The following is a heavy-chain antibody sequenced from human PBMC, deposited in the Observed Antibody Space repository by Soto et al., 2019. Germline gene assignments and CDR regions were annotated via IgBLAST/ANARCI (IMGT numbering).Heavy chain of an antibody. CDR2: SIPIFGTA. CDR1: GGTFSSYA. CDR3: ARGPYCGGDCFPPLDY. D-gene: IGHD2-21*02. V-gene: IGHV1-69*01. J-gene: IGHJ4*02. Sequence: QVQLAQSGAEVKKPGSSVNVSCKASGGTFSSYAISWVRQAPGQGLAWMGGSIPIFGTANYAQKFQGRVKITADESTSTAYMELSSLRSEDTAVYYCARGPYCGGDCFPPLDYWGQGTLVTVSS.